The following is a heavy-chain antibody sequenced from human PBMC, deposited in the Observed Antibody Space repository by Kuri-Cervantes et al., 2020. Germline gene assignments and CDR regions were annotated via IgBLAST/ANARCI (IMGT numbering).Heavy chain of an antibody. J-gene: IGHJ5*02. D-gene: IGHD4-17*01. CDR2: IYYSGST. V-gene: IGHV4-39*07. Sequence: SETLSLTCTVSGGSISSSSYYWGWIRQPPGKGLEWIGSIYYSGSTYYNPSLKSRVIISVDTSKNQFSLKLSSVTAADTAVYYCARGYGDYWFDPWGQGTLVTVSS. CDR3: ARGYGDYWFDP. CDR1: GGSISSSSYY.